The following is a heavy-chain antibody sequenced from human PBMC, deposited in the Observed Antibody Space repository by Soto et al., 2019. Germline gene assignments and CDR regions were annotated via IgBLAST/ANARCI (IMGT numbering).Heavy chain of an antibody. CDR2: ISGSGGST. J-gene: IGHJ4*02. V-gene: IGHV3-23*01. D-gene: IGHD3-22*01. CDR1: GFTFSSYA. CDR3: AKGAGYYDTSGYPFDY. Sequence: PGGSLRLSCAASGFTFSSYAMSWIRQAPGKGLEWVSAISGSGGSTYYADSVKGRFTISRDNSKNPLYLQMNSLRAEDTAVYYCAKGAGYYDTSGYPFDYWGQGTLVTVSS.